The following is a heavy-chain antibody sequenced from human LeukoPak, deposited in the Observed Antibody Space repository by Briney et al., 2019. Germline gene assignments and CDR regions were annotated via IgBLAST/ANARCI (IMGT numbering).Heavy chain of an antibody. Sequence: GGSLRLSCAASGFTFSSYAMSWVRQAPGKGLEWVSAISGSGGSTYYADSVKGRFTISRDNSKNTLYLQMNSLRAEDTAVYYCARGIAVAGTVHFEYFQHWGQGTLVTVSS. J-gene: IGHJ1*01. CDR1: GFTFSSYA. D-gene: IGHD6-19*01. CDR2: ISGSGGST. CDR3: ARGIAVAGTVHFEYFQH. V-gene: IGHV3-23*01.